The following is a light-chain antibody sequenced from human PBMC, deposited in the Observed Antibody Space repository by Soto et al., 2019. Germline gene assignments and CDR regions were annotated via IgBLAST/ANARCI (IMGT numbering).Light chain of an antibody. CDR1: SSDIGGYNY. CDR3: SSYTSRNTLV. V-gene: IGLV2-14*01. J-gene: IGLJ2*01. Sequence: QSALTQPASVSGSPGQSITISCTGSSSDIGGYNYVSWYQQHPGKAPKFIIYEVSNRPSGVSNRFSASKSGNTASLAISGLQAEDEADYYCSSYTSRNTLVFGGGTKLTVL. CDR2: EVS.